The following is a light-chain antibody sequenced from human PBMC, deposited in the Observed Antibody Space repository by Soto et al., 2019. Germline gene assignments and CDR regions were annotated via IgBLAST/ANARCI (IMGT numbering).Light chain of an antibody. CDR2: LNSDGSH. J-gene: IGLJ3*02. V-gene: IGLV4-69*01. CDR1: SGHNSYA. Sequence: QAVVTQPPSASASLGASVKLTCTLSSGHNSYAIAWHQQQPEQGPRYLMKLNSDGSHSKGDGIPDRFSGSSSGAERYLTISSLQSEDEADYYGQTWSTDIRVFGGGTKVTVL. CDR3: QTWSTDIRV.